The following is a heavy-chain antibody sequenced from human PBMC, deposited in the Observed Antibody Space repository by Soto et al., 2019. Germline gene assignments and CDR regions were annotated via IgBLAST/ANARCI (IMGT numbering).Heavy chain of an antibody. Sequence: GSLRLSCAASGFTFSSYEMNWVRQAPGKGLEWVSYISSSGSTIYYADSVKGRFTISRDNAKNSLYLQMNSLRAEDTTVYYCARVLEMTTVTTGDYGMDVWGQGTTVTVSS. CDR1: GFTFSSYE. D-gene: IGHD4-4*01. J-gene: IGHJ6*02. V-gene: IGHV3-48*03. CDR2: ISSSGSTI. CDR3: ARVLEMTTVTTGDYGMDV.